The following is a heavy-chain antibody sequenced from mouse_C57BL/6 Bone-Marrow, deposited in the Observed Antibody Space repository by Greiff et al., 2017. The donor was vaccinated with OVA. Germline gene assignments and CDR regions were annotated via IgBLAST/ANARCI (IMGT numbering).Heavy chain of an antibody. J-gene: IGHJ1*03. CDR3: ARHYGYCDFDV. CDR2: IYPGGGYT. Sequence: VQLQQSGAELVRPGPSVKMSCKASGYTFTNYWIGWAKQRPGHGLEWIGDIYPGGGYTNYNEKFKGKATLTADKSSSTAYMQFSSLTSEDSAIYYCARHYGYCDFDVWGTGTTVTVSS. V-gene: IGHV1-63*01. D-gene: IGHD1-1*02. CDR1: GYTFTNYW.